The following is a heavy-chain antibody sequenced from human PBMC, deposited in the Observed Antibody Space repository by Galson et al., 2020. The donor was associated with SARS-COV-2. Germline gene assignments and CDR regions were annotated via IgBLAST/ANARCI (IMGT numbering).Heavy chain of an antibody. V-gene: IGHV2-26*01. CDR2: IFSNDEK. D-gene: IGHD4-17*01. CDR3: ARRYGGTRSVYWFDY. CDR1: GFSLSNARLG. J-gene: IGHJ4*02. Sequence: SGPTLVKPTETLTLTCTVSGFSLSNARLGVSWIRQSPGKALEWLAHIFSNDEKSYSTSLKSRLTISKDTSKSQVVLTMTNMDPVDTATYYCARRYGGTRSVYWFDYWGQGTLVTVSS.